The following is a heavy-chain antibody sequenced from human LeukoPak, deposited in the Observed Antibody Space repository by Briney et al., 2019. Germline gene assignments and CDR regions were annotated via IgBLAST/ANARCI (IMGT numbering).Heavy chain of an antibody. D-gene: IGHD6-13*01. CDR2: IYYSGST. CDR1: GGSISSSSYY. CDR3: ARGDSSSWYGTNYYFDY. J-gene: IGHJ4*02. V-gene: IGHV4-39*07. Sequence: SETLSLTCTVSGGSISSSSYYWGWIRQPPGKGLEWIGSIYYSGSTYYNLSLKSRVTISVDTSKNQFSLKLSSVTAADTAVYYCARGDSSSWYGTNYYFDYWGQGTLVTVSS.